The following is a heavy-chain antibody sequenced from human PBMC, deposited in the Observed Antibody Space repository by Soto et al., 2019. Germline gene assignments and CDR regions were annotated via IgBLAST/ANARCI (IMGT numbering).Heavy chain of an antibody. D-gene: IGHD2-21*02. Sequence: EVQLVESEGGLVQPGGSLRLSCAASGFTFSYYWMHWVRQAPGQGLVWVSRIHSDGSSTTYADSVKGRFTISRDNAKNTLSLQMNSLRVEDTAVYYCARGDSGAFDLWGQGTMVTVSS. CDR1: GFTFSYYW. V-gene: IGHV3-74*01. J-gene: IGHJ3*01. CDR2: IHSDGSST. CDR3: ARGDSGAFDL.